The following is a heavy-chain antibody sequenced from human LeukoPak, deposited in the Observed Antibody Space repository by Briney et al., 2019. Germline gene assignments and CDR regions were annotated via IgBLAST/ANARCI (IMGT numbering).Heavy chain of an antibody. V-gene: IGHV4-39*01. CDR3: ARHLSSSSYYYYYMDV. J-gene: IGHJ6*03. Sequence: PSETLSLNCTVSGGSISSSSYYWGWIRQPPGKGLEWIGTSYYSGSTYYNPSLKSRVTISVDTSKNQFSLKLSSVTAADTAVYYCARHLSSSSYYYYYMDVWGKGTTVTVSS. D-gene: IGHD6-6*01. CDR1: GGSISSSSYY. CDR2: SYYSGST.